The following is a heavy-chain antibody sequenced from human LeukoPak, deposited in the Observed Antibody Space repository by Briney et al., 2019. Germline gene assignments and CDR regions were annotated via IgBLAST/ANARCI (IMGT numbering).Heavy chain of an antibody. CDR1: GGSISSGGYF. Sequence: SETLSLTCAVSGGSISSGGYFWSWIRQPPGKGLEWIGYIYYSGSTYYNPSLKSRVTISVDTSKNQFSLKLSSVTAADTAVYYCATEYSSSRAFDIWGQGTMVTVSS. D-gene: IGHD6-6*01. CDR3: ATEYSSSRAFDI. CDR2: IYYSGST. J-gene: IGHJ3*02. V-gene: IGHV4-30-4*07.